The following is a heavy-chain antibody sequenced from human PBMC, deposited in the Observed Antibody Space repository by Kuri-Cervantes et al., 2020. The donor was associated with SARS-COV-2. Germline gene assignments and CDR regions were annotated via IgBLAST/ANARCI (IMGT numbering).Heavy chain of an antibody. V-gene: IGHV1-3*02. CDR2: SNAGNGNT. Sequence: ASVKVSCKASGYTFTSYAMHWVRQAPGQRLEWMGWSNAGNGNTKYSQEFQGRVTITRDTSASTVYMELCSLRSEDTAVYYCARDFRGSNYYDSSGPHDAFDIWGQGTMVTVSS. D-gene: IGHD3-22*01. CDR3: ARDFRGSNYYDSSGPHDAFDI. J-gene: IGHJ3*02. CDR1: GYTFTSYA.